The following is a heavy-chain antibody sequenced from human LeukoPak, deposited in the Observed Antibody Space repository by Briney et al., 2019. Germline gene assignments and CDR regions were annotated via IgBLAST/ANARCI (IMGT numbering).Heavy chain of an antibody. D-gene: IGHD3-22*01. CDR3: AKIWYYNSSGYRHFDY. V-gene: IGHV3-33*06. J-gene: IGHJ4*02. CDR2: IWYDGSNK. CDR1: GFTFSSYG. Sequence: GGSLRLSCAASGFTFSSYGMHWVRQAPGKGLEWVAVIWYDGSNKYYADSVKGRFTISRDNSKNTLYLQMNSLRAEDTAVYYCAKIWYYNSSGYRHFDYWGQGTLVTVSS.